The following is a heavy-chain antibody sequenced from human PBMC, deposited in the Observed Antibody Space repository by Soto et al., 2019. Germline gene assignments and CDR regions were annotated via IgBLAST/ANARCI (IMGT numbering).Heavy chain of an antibody. J-gene: IGHJ4*02. D-gene: IGHD2-2*01. V-gene: IGHV3-48*01. Sequence: PGGSLRLSCAASGFTFNTYTMNCVRQAPGKGLEWVSYISSSSGTKYYADSVKGRFTISRDNAKNSLYLQMNSLRAEDTAVYYCARDREYQPLPDYWGQGTLVTVSS. CDR2: ISSSSGTK. CDR3: ARDREYQPLPDY. CDR1: GFTFNTYT.